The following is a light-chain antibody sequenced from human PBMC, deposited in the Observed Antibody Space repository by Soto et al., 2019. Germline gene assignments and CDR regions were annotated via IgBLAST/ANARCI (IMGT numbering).Light chain of an antibody. Sequence: IQMTQSPSSVSSSVGDRVTITCRVSQSSSSYLNWYQQKQGKAPKLLIYAASSLQSGVTSSFSGSRSGTDFTLTISSLQPEEFATYYCQQSHSTPPITFGQGTRLEIK. J-gene: IGKJ5*01. CDR2: AAS. CDR3: QQSHSTPPIT. CDR1: QSSSSY. V-gene: IGKV1-39*01.